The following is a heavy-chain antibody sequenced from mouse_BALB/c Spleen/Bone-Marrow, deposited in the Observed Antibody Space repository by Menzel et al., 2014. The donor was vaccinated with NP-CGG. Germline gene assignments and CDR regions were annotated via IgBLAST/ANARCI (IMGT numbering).Heavy chain of an antibody. Sequence: QVQLKDSGPGLVAPSQSLSITCTVSGFSLTSYGVHWVRQPPGKGLEWLGVIWAGGSTNYNSALMSRLSISKDNSKSQVFLKMNSLQTDDTAMYYCATIWYGKDAMDYWGQGTSVTVSS. CDR3: ATIWYGKDAMDY. V-gene: IGHV2-9*02. CDR1: GFSLTSYG. J-gene: IGHJ4*01. CDR2: IWAGGST. D-gene: IGHD2-1*01.